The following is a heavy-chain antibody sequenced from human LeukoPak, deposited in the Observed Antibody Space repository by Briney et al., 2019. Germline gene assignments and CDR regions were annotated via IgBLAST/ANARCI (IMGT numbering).Heavy chain of an antibody. Sequence: GGSLRLSCAASGFPFSSYAMNWVRQAPGKGLEWVSAISETGDRTHYADSVKGRFTVSRDNPKDTLYLQMDSLRAEDTAVYYCAKQFVDIWGQGTLVTVSS. D-gene: IGHD5-24*01. CDR3: AKQFVDI. CDR1: GFPFSSYA. V-gene: IGHV3-23*01. J-gene: IGHJ5*02. CDR2: ISETGDRT.